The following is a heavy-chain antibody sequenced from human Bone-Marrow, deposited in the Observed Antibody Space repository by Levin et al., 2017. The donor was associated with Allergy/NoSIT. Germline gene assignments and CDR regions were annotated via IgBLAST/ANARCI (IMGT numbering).Heavy chain of an antibody. CDR2: ISYDGNDQ. D-gene: IGHD3-16*01. Sequence: PGGSLRLSCVASGFTFSNYAFNWVRQAPGKGLEWVALISYDGNDQYYADSVKGRFTIFRDNSKNTLYLQMNSLRPDDAAAYYCAKVRNPGYYDYGMDVWGHGTTVTVSS. J-gene: IGHJ6*02. CDR1: GFTFSNYA. V-gene: IGHV3-30*04. CDR3: AKVRNPGYYDYGMDV.